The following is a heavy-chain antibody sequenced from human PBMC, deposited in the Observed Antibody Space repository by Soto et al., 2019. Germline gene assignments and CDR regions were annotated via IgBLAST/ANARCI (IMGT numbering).Heavy chain of an antibody. CDR2: IDWDDDK. Sequence: SGPTLVKPTQTLTLTCTFSGFSLSTSGMCVSWIRQPPGKALEWLARIDWDDDKYYSTSLKTRLTNSKDTSKNQVVLTMTNMDPVDTATYYCARIRSTWGSYREIDYWGQGTLVTVSS. V-gene: IGHV2-70*11. CDR3: ARIRSTWGSYREIDY. J-gene: IGHJ4*02. CDR1: GFSLSTSGMC. D-gene: IGHD3-16*02.